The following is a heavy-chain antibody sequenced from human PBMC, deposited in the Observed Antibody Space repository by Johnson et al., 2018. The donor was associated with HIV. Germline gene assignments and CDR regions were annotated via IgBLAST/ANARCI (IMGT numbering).Heavy chain of an antibody. CDR1: GFTFSSYD. CDR3: AREHYDSSSYSVFDAFDI. Sequence: VQLVESGGGLVQPGGSLRLSCAASGFTFSSYDMHWVRQATGKGLEWVSAIGTAGDTYYPGSVKGRFTISRENAKNSLYLQMNSLRAEDTALYYCAREHYDSSSYSVFDAFDIWGQGTMVTVSS. CDR2: IGTAGDT. J-gene: IGHJ3*02. V-gene: IGHV3-13*01. D-gene: IGHD3-22*01.